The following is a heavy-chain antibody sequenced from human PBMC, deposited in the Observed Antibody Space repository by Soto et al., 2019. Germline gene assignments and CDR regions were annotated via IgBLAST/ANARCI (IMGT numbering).Heavy chain of an antibody. CDR3: ARAWGGYCSSTSCYAPGVDY. Sequence: GGSLRLSCAASGFTFSSYSMNWVRQAPGKGLEWVSSISSSSSYIYYADSVKGRFTISRDNAKNSLYLQMNSLRAEDTAVYYCARAWGGYCSSTSCYAPGVDYWGQGTLVTVSS. CDR1: GFTFSSYS. CDR2: ISSSSSYI. D-gene: IGHD2-2*01. V-gene: IGHV3-21*01. J-gene: IGHJ4*02.